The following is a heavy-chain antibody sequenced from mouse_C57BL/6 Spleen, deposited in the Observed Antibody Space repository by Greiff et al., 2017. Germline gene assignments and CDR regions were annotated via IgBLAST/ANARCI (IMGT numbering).Heavy chain of an antibody. CDR2: IDPNSGGT. CDR3: ASDYYGSSSAWFAY. J-gene: IGHJ3*01. V-gene: IGHV1-72*01. CDR1: GYTFTSYW. D-gene: IGHD1-1*01. Sequence: VQLQQPGAELVKPGASVKLSCKASGYTFTSYWMHWVKQRPGRGLGWIGRIDPNSGGTKYNEKFKSKATLTVDKPSSTAYMQLSSLTSEDSAVYYCASDYYGSSSAWFAYWGQGTLVTVSA.